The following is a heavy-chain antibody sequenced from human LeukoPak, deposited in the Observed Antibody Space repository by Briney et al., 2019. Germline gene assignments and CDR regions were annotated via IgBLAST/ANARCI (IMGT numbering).Heavy chain of an antibody. CDR1: GYTFTSYG. CDR3: ARAVVPAAIGRTQTDYYYYYMDV. J-gene: IGHJ6*03. V-gene: IGHV1-69*13. D-gene: IGHD2-2*02. CDR2: IIPIFGTA. Sequence: SVKVSCKASGYTFTSYGISWVRQAPGHGLEWMGGIIPIFGTANYAQKFQGRVTITADESTSTAYMELSSLRSEDTAVYYCARAVVPAAIGRTQTDYYYYYMDVWGKGTTVTVSS.